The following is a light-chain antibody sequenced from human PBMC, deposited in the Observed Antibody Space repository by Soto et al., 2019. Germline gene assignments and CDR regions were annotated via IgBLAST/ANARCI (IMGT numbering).Light chain of an antibody. Sequence: DIQMTQSPSTLSASVGDRVTITCRASQSINSWLAWYQQKPGKAPQFLIYKASSLESGVPSRFSGSGSGTEFTLTISSLQPDDFATYYCQQYSSYPWTFGQGTNVEIK. J-gene: IGKJ1*01. CDR1: QSINSW. CDR3: QQYSSYPWT. V-gene: IGKV1-5*03. CDR2: KAS.